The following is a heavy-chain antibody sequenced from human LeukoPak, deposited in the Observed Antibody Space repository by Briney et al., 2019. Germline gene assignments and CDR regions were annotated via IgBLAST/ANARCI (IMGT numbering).Heavy chain of an antibody. Sequence: ASVKVSCKASGYTFTGYYMHWVRQAPGQGLEWMGWINPNSGGTNYAQKFQGWVTMTRDTSISTAYMELSRLRSDDTAVYYCAKERLPAYYYGSGSYPLFDYWGQGTLVTVSS. CDR1: GYTFTGYY. CDR2: INPNSGGT. J-gene: IGHJ4*02. D-gene: IGHD3-10*01. V-gene: IGHV1-2*04. CDR3: AKERLPAYYYGSGSYPLFDY.